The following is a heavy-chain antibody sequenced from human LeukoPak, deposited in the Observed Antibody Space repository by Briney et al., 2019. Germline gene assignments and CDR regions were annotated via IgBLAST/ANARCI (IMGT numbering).Heavy chain of an antibody. J-gene: IGHJ4*02. V-gene: IGHV3-15*01. CDR3: TTGRAH. CDR2: IRTETDGGTT. Sequence: PGGSLRLSCAASGFSFSDGWMSWVRQAPGKGLEWVSRIRTETDGGTTDYTAPVKGRFTISRDDSKNTLYLQMNSLKTEDTAVYYCTTGRAHWGQGTLVTVSS. CDR1: GFSFSDGW.